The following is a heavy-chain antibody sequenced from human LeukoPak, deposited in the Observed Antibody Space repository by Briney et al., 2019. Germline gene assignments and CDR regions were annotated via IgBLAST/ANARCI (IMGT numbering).Heavy chain of an antibody. D-gene: IGHD4-11*01. CDR3: ARWAHSVTYRSWFFDL. V-gene: IGHV4-4*07. J-gene: IGHJ2*01. Sequence: SETLSLTCSVSGGSFGTFYWSWIRQPAGKGLEWLGRIFSSGNANYNPSLKSRLSMSVDTSKNEFSLRLNSVTAADTAVYYCARWAHSVTYRSWFFDLWGRGTLVTVSS. CDR1: GGSFGTFY. CDR2: IFSSGNA.